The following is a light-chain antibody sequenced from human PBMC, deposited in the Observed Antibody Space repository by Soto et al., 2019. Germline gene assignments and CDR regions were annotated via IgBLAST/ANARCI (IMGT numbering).Light chain of an antibody. CDR3: QQYSSYSRT. CDR1: QGISTW. J-gene: IGKJ1*01. V-gene: IGKV1-5*01. Sequence: DIQMTQSPYTLSASVGDRVTITCRASQGISTWLAWYQQKPGTAPKLLIYDASSLESGGPARFSGSGSGTEFTLTVSSLQPYDYATYYCQQYSSYSRTFGQGTKVEIK. CDR2: DAS.